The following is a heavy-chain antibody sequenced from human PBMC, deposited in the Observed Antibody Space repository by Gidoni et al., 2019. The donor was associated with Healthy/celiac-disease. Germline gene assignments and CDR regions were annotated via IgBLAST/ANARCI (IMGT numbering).Heavy chain of an antibody. CDR2: INHSGST. CDR3: ARGGIAAPYYYYGMDV. V-gene: IGHV4-34*01. Sequence: QVQLQQWGAGLLKPSETLSLTCAVYGGSFSGYYWSWIRQPPGKGLEWIGEINHSGSTNYNPSLKSRVTISVDTSKNQFSLKLSSVTAADTAVYYCARGGIAAPYYYYGMDVWGQGTTVTVSS. J-gene: IGHJ6*02. CDR1: GGSFSGYY. D-gene: IGHD6-13*01.